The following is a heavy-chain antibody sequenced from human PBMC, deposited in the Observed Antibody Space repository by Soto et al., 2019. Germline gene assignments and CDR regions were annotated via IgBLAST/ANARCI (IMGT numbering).Heavy chain of an antibody. Sequence: QVQLVQSGAEVKKPGSSVKVSCKASGGTFSSYAISWVRQAPGQGLEWMGGIIPIFGTANYAQKFQGRVTITADESTSTAYMELSSLRSEDTAVDYCVSAYVEMATSTGHARDYWGQGTLVTVSS. J-gene: IGHJ4*02. V-gene: IGHV1-69*12. D-gene: IGHD5-12*01. CDR2: IIPIFGTA. CDR1: GGTFSSYA. CDR3: VSAYVEMATSTGHARDY.